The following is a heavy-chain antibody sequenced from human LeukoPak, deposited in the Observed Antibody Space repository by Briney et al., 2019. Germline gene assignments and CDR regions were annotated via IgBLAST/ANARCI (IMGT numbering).Heavy chain of an antibody. CDR1: GFTFDDYA. CDR3: AKMDDFWSGFSS. V-gene: IGHV3-9*01. CDR2: ISWNSGII. D-gene: IGHD3-3*01. J-gene: IGHJ5*02. Sequence: PGGSLRLSCAASGFTFDDYAMHWVRQAPGKGLEWVSGISWNSGIIGYADSVKGRFTISRDNSKNTLYLQMNSLRAEDTAVYYCAKMDDFWSGFSSWGQGTLVTVSS.